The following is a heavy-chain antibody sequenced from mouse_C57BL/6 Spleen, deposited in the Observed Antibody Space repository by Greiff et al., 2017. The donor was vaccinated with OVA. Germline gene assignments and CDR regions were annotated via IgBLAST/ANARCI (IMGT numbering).Heavy chain of an antibody. CDR3: TRVNYGSSCWFAY. J-gene: IGHJ3*01. D-gene: IGHD1-1*01. CDR2: IDPETGGT. V-gene: IGHV1-15*01. CDR1: GYTFTDYE. Sequence: VQLQQSGAELVRPGASVTLSCKASGYTFTDYEMHWVKQTPVPGLEWIGAIDPETGGTAYNQKFKGKAILTADKSSSTAYMELRSLTSEDSAVYYCTRVNYGSSCWFAYWGQGTLVTVSA.